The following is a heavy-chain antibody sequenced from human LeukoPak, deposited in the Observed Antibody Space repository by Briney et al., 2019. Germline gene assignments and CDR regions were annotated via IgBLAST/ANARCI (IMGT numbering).Heavy chain of an antibody. J-gene: IGHJ4*02. V-gene: IGHV3-7*04. CDR2: IKQDGSEK. Sequence: PGRSLRLSCAASGFTFSTYGMHWVREAPGKGLEWVANIKQDGSEKYYVDSVKGRFTISRDNANNSLYLQMNSLRAEDTSVYYCARGLRWVDYWGQGTLVTVSS. CDR3: ARGLRWVDY. D-gene: IGHD4-23*01. CDR1: GFTFSTYG.